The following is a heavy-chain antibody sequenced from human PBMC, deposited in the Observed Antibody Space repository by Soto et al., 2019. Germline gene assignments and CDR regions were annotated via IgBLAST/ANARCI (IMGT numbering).Heavy chain of an antibody. CDR3: ARAYYDFWSGSYYYYMDV. V-gene: IGHV4-59*08. D-gene: IGHD3-3*01. J-gene: IGHJ6*03. CDR1: GGSISSRY. CDR2: IYYSGSA. Sequence: PSETLSLTCTVSGGSISSRYWSWIRQPPGKGLEWIGYIYYSGSANYNPSLKSRVTISLDTSKNQFSLKLNSVTVADTAVYYCARAYYDFWSGSYYYYMDVWGRGTTVTVSS.